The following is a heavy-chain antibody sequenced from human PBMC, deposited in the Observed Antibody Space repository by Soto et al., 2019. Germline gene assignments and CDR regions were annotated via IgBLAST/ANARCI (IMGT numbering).Heavy chain of an antibody. CDR1: GDSFTSYW. Sequence: CESQKIPCKGSGDSFTSYWIGRVRQMPGKGLEWMGIIYPGDSDTRYSPSFQGQVTISADKSISTAYLQWSSLKASDTAMYYCARTSGDRSTWSGYWGQGTLVTVS. CDR2: IYPGDSDT. J-gene: IGHJ4*02. D-gene: IGHD6-13*01. CDR3: ARTSGDRSTWSGY. V-gene: IGHV5-51*01.